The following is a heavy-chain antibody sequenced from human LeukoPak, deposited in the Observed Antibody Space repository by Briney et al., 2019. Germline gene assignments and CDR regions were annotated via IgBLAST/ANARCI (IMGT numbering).Heavy chain of an antibody. J-gene: IGHJ4*02. V-gene: IGHV1-3*01. CDR3: ARDRSSTWYGGIDY. Sequence: ASVKVSCKASGYTFTSYAMHWVRQAPGQRLEWMGWINAGNGNTEYSQNFQGRVTITRDTSASTSYMEVRSLRFEDTAVYYCARDRSSTWYGGIDYWGQGTLVTASS. CDR2: INAGNGNT. D-gene: IGHD6-13*01. CDR1: GYTFTSYA.